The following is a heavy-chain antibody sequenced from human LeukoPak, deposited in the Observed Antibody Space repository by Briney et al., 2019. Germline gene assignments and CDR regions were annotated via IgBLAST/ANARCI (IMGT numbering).Heavy chain of an antibody. CDR1: EFAFSTYW. CDR3: ARVSAGYYMDV. V-gene: IGHV3-74*01. CDR2: INSDGSST. Sequence: GGSLRLSCAASEFAFSTYWMHWVRQAPGKGLVWVSLINSDGSSTSYADSVKGRFTISRDNAKNTLYLQMHSLRAEDMAVYYCARVSAGYYMDVWGKGTTVTVSS. J-gene: IGHJ6*03.